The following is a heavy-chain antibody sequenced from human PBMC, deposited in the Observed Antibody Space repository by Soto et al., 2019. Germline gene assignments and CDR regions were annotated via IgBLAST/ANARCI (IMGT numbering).Heavy chain of an antibody. V-gene: IGHV4-30-4*01. CDR1: GGSSSRGDYY. CDR2: IYYSGST. CDR3: ARVGGFGATTIDY. D-gene: IGHD3-10*01. J-gene: IGHJ4*02. Sequence: SETLSLTCTVSGGSSSRGDYYWSWIRPPPGKGLEWIGYIYYSGSTYYNPSLKSRVTISVDTSKNQFSLKLSSVTAADTAVYYCARVGGFGATTIDYWGQGTLVTVSS.